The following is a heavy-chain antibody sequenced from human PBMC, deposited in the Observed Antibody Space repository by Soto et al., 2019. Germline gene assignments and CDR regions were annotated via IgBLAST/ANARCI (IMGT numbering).Heavy chain of an antibody. J-gene: IGHJ6*03. CDR1: GFTFSSYA. CDR3: AKEYCSSTSCYLYYMDV. D-gene: IGHD2-2*01. Sequence: GGSLRLSCAASGFTFSSYAMSWVRQAPGKGLEWVSGISGSGGSTYYADSVKGRFTISRDNFKNALYLQMNSLRAEDTAVYYCAKEYCSSTSCYLYYMDVWGKGTTVTVSS. V-gene: IGHV3-23*01. CDR2: ISGSGGST.